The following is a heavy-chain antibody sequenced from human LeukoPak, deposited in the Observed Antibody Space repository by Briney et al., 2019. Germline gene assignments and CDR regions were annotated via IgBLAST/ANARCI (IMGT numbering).Heavy chain of an antibody. D-gene: IGHD6-6*01. CDR2: INPNSGGT. V-gene: IGHV1-2*02. J-gene: IGHJ4*02. CDR3: ARIDTSIAARPDY. CDR1: GYTFTGYY. Sequence: ASVKVSCKASGYTFTGYYMHWVRQAPGQGLEWMGWINPNSGGTNYAQKFQGRVTMTRDTSISTAYMELSRLRSDDTAVYYCARIDTSIAARPDYWGQGTLVTVSS.